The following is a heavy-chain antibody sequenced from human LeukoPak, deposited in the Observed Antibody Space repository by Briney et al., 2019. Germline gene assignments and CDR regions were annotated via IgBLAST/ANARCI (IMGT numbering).Heavy chain of an antibody. V-gene: IGHV3-74*01. CDR3: AQGGSPGAFDH. CDR2: INGDGSST. J-gene: IGHJ4*02. D-gene: IGHD1-26*01. CDR1: GFTLSSYW. Sequence: SGRSLRLSCAASGFTLSSYWMHWVRQAPGKGLVWVSCINGDGSSTEYADSVKGRFTISRDNAKNTLYLQVNSLRAEDTAVYYCAQGGSPGAFDHWGQGTLVTVSS.